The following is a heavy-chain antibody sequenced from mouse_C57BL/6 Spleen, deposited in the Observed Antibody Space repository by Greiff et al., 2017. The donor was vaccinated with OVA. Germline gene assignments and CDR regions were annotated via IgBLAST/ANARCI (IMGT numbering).Heavy chain of an antibody. J-gene: IGHJ2*01. V-gene: IGHV1-69*01. CDR3: ARYYGSSFLYFDY. D-gene: IGHD1-1*01. CDR2: IDPSDSYT. Sequence: VQLQQPGAELVMPGASVKLSCKASGYTFTSYWMHWVKQRPGQGLEWIGEIDPSDSYTNYNQKFKGESTLTVDKSSSTAYMQLSSLTSEDSAVYYCARYYGSSFLYFDYWGQGTTLTVSS. CDR1: GYTFTSYW.